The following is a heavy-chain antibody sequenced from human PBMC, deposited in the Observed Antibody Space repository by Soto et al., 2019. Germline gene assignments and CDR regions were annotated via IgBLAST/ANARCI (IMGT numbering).Heavy chain of an antibody. D-gene: IGHD3-3*01. CDR3: ARDPTGGGRFLEWLPRIAPLYYYYGMDV. J-gene: IGHJ6*02. Sequence: EVQLVESGGGLVKPGGSLRLSCAASGFTFSSYSMNWVRQTPGKGLEWVSSISSSSSYLYYADSVKGRFTISRDNAKNSLYLQMNSLRAEDAAVYYCARDPTGGGRFLEWLPRIAPLYYYYGMDVWGQGTTVTVAS. CDR2: ISSSSSYL. CDR1: GFTFSSYS. V-gene: IGHV3-21*01.